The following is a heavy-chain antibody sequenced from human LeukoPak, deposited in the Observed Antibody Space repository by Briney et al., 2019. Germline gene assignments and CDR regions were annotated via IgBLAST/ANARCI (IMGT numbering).Heavy chain of an antibody. CDR2: IYYSGST. CDR3: ARANTYYDFWSGYYKGNWFDP. D-gene: IGHD3-3*01. J-gene: IGHJ5*02. CDR1: GGSISSYY. V-gene: IGHV4-59*01. Sequence: PSETLSLTCTVSGGSISSYYWSWIRQPPGKGLEWIGYIYYSGSTNYNPSLKSRVTISVDTSKNQFSLKLSSVTAADTAVYYCARANTYYDFWSGYYKGNWFDPWGQGTLVTVSS.